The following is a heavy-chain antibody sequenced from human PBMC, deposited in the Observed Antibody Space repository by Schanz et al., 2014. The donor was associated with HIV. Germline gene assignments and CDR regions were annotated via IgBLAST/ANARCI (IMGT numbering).Heavy chain of an antibody. CDR1: GFTFSDYP. CDR3: AKDRNYYDSKYRGKGNYYYYYGMDV. CDR2: LSYDGINK. V-gene: IGHV3-30*04. Sequence: VQLVESGGGLVKPGRSLRLSCTASGFTFSDYPMSWFRQAPGKGLEWVAVLSYDGINKYFADSVKGRFTISRDNSKNTLYLQVKSLRAEDTAVYYCAKDRNYYDSKYRGKGNYYYYYGMDVWGQGTTVTVSS. J-gene: IGHJ6*02. D-gene: IGHD3-22*01.